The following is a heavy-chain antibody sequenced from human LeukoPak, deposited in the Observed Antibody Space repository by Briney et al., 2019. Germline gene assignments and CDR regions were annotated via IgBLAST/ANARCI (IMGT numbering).Heavy chain of an antibody. CDR1: GFTFSNYA. CDR3: AKNTYSGSYRAFDI. CDR2: ISGSGGST. Sequence: GGSLGLSCAASGFTFSNYAMTWVRQAPGKGLEWVSAISGSGGSTYYADSVKGRFTTSRDNSKNTLYLQMNSLRAEDTAVYYCAKNTYSGSYRAFDIWGQGAMVTVSS. D-gene: IGHD1-26*01. J-gene: IGHJ3*02. V-gene: IGHV3-23*01.